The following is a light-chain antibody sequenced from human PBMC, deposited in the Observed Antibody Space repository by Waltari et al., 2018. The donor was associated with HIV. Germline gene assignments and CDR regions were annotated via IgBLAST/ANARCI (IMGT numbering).Light chain of an antibody. CDR1: QSISSW. J-gene: IGKJ1*01. Sequence: DIQMTQSPSTLSASVGYRVTITCRASQSISSWLAWYQQKPGKAPKLLIYKASSLDSGVPSRFSGSGSGTEFTLTISSLQPDDFATYYCQQYSTYPAFGQGTKVEIK. CDR2: KAS. CDR3: QQYSTYPA. V-gene: IGKV1-5*03.